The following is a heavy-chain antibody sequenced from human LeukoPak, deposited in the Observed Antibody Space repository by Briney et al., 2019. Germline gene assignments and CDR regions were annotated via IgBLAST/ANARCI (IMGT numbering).Heavy chain of an antibody. CDR3: ARAGLGYSYGFGY. D-gene: IGHD5-18*01. Sequence: SETLSLTCAVYGGSFSGYYWSWIRQPPGRGLEWIGEIIHSGSTNYNPSLKSRVTISVDTSKNQFSLKLSSVTAADTAVYYCARAGLGYSYGFGYWGQGTLVTVSS. V-gene: IGHV4-34*12. CDR2: IIHSGST. J-gene: IGHJ4*02. CDR1: GGSFSGYY.